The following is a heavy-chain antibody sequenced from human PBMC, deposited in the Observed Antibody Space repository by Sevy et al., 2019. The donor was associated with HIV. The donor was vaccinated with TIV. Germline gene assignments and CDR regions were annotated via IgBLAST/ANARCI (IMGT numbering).Heavy chain of an antibody. CDR2: IRGSGGST. CDR1: GFTFSSYA. D-gene: IGHD3-22*01. J-gene: IGHJ4*02. Sequence: GGSLRLSCAASGFTFSSYAMSWVRQAPGKGLEWVSAIRGSGGSTYYADSVKGRFTISRDNSKNTLYLQMNSLRAEDTAVYYCAKGTIYYYDSSGYSPLDYWGQGTLVTVSS. V-gene: IGHV3-23*01. CDR3: AKGTIYYYDSSGYSPLDY.